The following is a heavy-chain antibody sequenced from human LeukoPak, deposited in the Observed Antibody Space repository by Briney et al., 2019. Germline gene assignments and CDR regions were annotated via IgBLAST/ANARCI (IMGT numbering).Heavy chain of an antibody. D-gene: IGHD3-22*01. J-gene: IGHJ4*02. V-gene: IGHV3-74*01. Sequence: GGSLRLSCAVSGFTFRTYWMHWVRQVPGEGLVWVSRINEDGSITNYADSVKGRFSISRDNAKNTLYLQMNSLRAEDTAVYYCAKAGQGITMIVVVYYFDYWGQGTLVTVSS. CDR1: GFTFRTYW. CDR3: AKAGQGITMIVVVYYFDY. CDR2: INEDGSIT.